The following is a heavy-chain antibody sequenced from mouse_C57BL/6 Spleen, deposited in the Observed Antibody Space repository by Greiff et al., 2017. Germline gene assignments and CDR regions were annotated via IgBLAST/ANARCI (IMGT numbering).Heavy chain of an antibody. CDR1: GYSITSGYY. CDR3: ARYYYGSSYFDY. V-gene: IGHV3-6*01. CDR2: ISYDGSN. D-gene: IGHD1-1*01. Sequence: EVQLKESGPGLVKPSQSLSLTCSVTGYSITSGYYWNWIRQFPGNKLEWMGYISYDGSNNYNPSLKNRISITRDTSKNQFFLKLKSVTTEDTATYYCARYYYGSSYFDYWGQGTTLTVSS. J-gene: IGHJ2*01.